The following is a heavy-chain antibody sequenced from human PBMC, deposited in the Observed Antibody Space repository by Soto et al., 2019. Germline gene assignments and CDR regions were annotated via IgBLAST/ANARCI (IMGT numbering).Heavy chain of an antibody. J-gene: IGHJ4*02. Sequence: PGGSLRLSCAASGFTFSSYAMHWVRQAPGKGLEWVAVISYDGSNKYYADSVKGRFTISRDNSKNTLYLQMNSLRAEDTAVYYCARDRAEHCSGGSCYSGIFDYWGQGTLGTVSS. CDR1: GFTFSSYA. CDR2: ISYDGSNK. D-gene: IGHD2-15*01. CDR3: ARDRAEHCSGGSCYSGIFDY. V-gene: IGHV3-30-3*01.